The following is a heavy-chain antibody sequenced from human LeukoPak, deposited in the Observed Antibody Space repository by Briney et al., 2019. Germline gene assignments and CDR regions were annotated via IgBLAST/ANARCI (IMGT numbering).Heavy chain of an antibody. CDR2: IYTSGST. Sequence: PSETLSLTCAVYGGSFSGYYWSWIRQPAGKGLEWIGRIYTSGSTNYNPSLKSRVTMSVDTSKNQFSLKLSSVTAADTAVYYCARALAYYYMDVWGKGTTVTISS. V-gene: IGHV4-59*10. CDR1: GGSFSGYY. CDR3: ARALAYYYMDV. J-gene: IGHJ6*03.